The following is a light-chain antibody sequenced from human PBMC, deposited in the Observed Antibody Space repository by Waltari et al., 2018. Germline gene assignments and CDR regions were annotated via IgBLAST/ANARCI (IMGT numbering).Light chain of an antibody. CDR1: QSISSW. J-gene: IGKJ1*01. CDR2: KAS. Sequence: DIQMTQSPSTLSAPVGDRDTITCRASQSISSWLAWYQQKPGKAPKLLIYKASSLESGVPSRFSGSGSGTEFTLTISSLQPDDFATYYCQQYNSYSPSFGQGTKVEIK. V-gene: IGKV1-5*03. CDR3: QQYNSYSPS.